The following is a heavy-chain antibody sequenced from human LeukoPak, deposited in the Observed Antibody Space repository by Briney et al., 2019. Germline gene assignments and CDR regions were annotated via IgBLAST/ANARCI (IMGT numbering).Heavy chain of an antibody. V-gene: IGHV4-39*07. CDR1: GGSISSSSYY. CDR2: IYYSGTT. J-gene: IGHJ4*02. CDR3: ARAAYSGSYHSDY. Sequence: SETLSLTCTVSGGSISSSSYYWGWIRQPPGKGLEWIGSIYYSGTTYYNPSPKSRVAISVDTSKNQFSLKLSSVTAADAAVYYCARAAYSGSYHSDYWGQGTLVTVSS. D-gene: IGHD1-26*01.